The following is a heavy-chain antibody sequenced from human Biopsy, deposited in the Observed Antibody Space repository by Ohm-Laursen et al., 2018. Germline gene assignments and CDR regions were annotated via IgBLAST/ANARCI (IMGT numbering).Heavy chain of an antibody. CDR3: ARDKTVLNYYFASDV. V-gene: IGHV1-69*04. D-gene: IGHD2/OR15-2a*01. CDR2: IISMVGTP. CDR1: GGTFSNYG. Sequence: SVKVSCKAPGGTFSNYGVNWVRQAPGQGLEWVGRIISMVGTPKYAQKFQGRATITVDKSTSTAYLDLSSLKSEDTAVYYCARDKTVLNYYFASDVWGQGTTVTVSS. J-gene: IGHJ6*01.